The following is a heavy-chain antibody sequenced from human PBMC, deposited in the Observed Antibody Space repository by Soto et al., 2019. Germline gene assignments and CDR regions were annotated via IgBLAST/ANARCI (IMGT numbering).Heavy chain of an antibody. V-gene: IGHV3-23*01. J-gene: IGHJ3*02. CDR3: VKDITVLGGANAFDI. CDR2: IRRSDGIT. CDR1: GFSISTYA. D-gene: IGHD3-16*01. Sequence: EVQLLESGGGLVQPGGSLRLSCAASGFSISTYAMSWVRQAPGKGLEWVSAIRRSDGITDYADSVKGRFTISRDTSRNTLFLQMNSLRAEDTAIYYGVKDITVLGGANAFDIWGQGALVTVSS.